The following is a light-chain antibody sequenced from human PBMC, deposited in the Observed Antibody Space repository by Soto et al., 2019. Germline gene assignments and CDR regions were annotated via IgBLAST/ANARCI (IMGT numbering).Light chain of an antibody. Sequence: EIVMTQSPATLSVSPGERATLSCRASQSVSSNLAWYQQKPGQAPRLLIYGASTRATGIPARFSGSGSGTEFTLTISSPQSEDFAVYYRQQYNNWPLTFGGGTKVEIK. V-gene: IGKV3D-15*01. J-gene: IGKJ4*01. CDR2: GAS. CDR3: QQYNNWPLT. CDR1: QSVSSN.